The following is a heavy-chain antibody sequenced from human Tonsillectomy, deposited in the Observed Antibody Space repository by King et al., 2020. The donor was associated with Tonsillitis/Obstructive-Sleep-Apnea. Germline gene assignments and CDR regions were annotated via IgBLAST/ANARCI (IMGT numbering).Heavy chain of an antibody. CDR2: ISSSSSYI. Sequence: QLVQSGGGLVKPGGSLRLSCAASGFTFSNYSMNWVRQAPGKGLEWVSSISSSSSYIYYADSVKGRFTISRDNAKNSLYLQMNSLRAEDTAVYYCAREPPFGYYDSSGYYYPDYWGQGTLVTVSS. J-gene: IGHJ4*02. CDR1: GFTFSNYS. CDR3: AREPPFGYYDSSGYYYPDY. D-gene: IGHD3-22*01. V-gene: IGHV3-21*01.